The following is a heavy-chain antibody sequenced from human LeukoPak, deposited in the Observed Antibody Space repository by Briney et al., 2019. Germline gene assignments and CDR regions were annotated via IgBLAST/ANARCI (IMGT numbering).Heavy chain of an antibody. CDR1: GGSISSYY. CDR3: ARGMADPYYGSGSDFYD. D-gene: IGHD3-10*01. V-gene: IGHV4-59*01. Sequence: SETLSLTCTVSGGSISSYYWSWIRQPPGKGLEWIGYIYYSGSTNYNPSLKSRVTISVDTSKNQFSLKLSSVTAADTAVYYCARGMADPYYGSGSDFYDWGQRTLVTVSS. J-gene: IGHJ4*02. CDR2: IYYSGST.